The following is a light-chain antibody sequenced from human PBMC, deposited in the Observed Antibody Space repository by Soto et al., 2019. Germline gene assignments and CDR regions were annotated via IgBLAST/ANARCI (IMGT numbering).Light chain of an antibody. CDR2: EVS. CDR3: SSYTTTATK. CDR1: SSDIGDRNF. Sequence: QSALTQPASXXGXXXXXXXISCTGTSSDIGDRNFVSWHQQHPGKAPKVLIYEVSNRPSGVSNRFSGSKSGNTAFLTISGLQTDDEADYYCSSYTTTATKFGGGTKLTVL. J-gene: IGLJ2*01. V-gene: IGLV2-14*01.